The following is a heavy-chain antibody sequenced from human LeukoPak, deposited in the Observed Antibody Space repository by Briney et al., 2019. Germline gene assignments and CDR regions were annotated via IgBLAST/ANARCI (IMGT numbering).Heavy chain of an antibody. V-gene: IGHV4-34*01. CDR1: GGSFSGYY. Sequence: SETLSLTCAVNGGSFSGYYWSWIRQPPGKGLKWIGEINHSGSTNYNPSLKSRVTISVDTSKNQFSLKLSSVTAADTAVYYCARGWDYGDYDAGTSDWFDPWGQGTLVTVSS. CDR3: ARGWDYGDYDAGTSDWFDP. J-gene: IGHJ5*02. D-gene: IGHD4-17*01. CDR2: INHSGST.